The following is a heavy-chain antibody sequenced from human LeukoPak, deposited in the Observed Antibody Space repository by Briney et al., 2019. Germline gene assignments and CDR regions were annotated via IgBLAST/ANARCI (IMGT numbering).Heavy chain of an antibody. CDR1: GYTFTSYD. CDR3: AREGSGSYYFSYYYYGMDV. J-gene: IGHJ6*02. V-gene: IGHV1-8*01. Sequence: GASVTVSCKASGYTFTSYDINWVGQAPGQGLEWMGWMNPNSGNTGYAQKFQGRVTITRNTSMSTAYMELSSLRSEDTAVYYCAREGSGSYYFSYYYYGMDVWGQGTTVTVSS. D-gene: IGHD3-10*01. CDR2: MNPNSGNT.